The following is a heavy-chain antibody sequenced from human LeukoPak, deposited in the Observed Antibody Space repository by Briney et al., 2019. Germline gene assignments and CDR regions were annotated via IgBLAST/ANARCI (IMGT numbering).Heavy chain of an antibody. J-gene: IGHJ3*02. CDR1: GYTFTGYY. CDR3: ARVYYDFWSGYYGAFDI. CDR2: INPNSGGT. Sequence: ASVKVSCKASGYTFTGYYMHWVRQAPGQGLEWMGWINPNSGGTNYAQKFQGRVTMTRDTSISTAYMELSRLRSDDTAVYYCARVYYDFWSGYYGAFDIWGQGTMVTVSS. V-gene: IGHV1-2*02. D-gene: IGHD3-3*01.